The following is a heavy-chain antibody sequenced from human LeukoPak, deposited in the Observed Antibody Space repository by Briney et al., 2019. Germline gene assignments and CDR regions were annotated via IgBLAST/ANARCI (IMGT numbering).Heavy chain of an antibody. CDR2: IYYNGST. CDR3: ARAGYTSGWYGGNYYLDY. Sequence: SETLSLTCTVSGGSLNDYYWSWIRQPPGKGLEWIGYIYYNGSTNYNPSLKSRVTISVDTSKNQFSLKLNSVTAADTAVYYCARAGYTSGWYGGNYYLDYWGQGTLVSVSS. J-gene: IGHJ4*02. V-gene: IGHV4-59*01. D-gene: IGHD6-19*01. CDR1: GGSLNDYY.